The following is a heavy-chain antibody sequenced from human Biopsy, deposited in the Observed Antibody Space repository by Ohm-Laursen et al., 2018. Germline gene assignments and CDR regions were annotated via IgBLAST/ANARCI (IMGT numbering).Heavy chain of an antibody. CDR2: ITSGGSTT. CDR1: GFTFSDYY. J-gene: IGHJ4*02. D-gene: IGHD2-2*01. CDR3: ARDRPSVPTYAVF. Sequence: SLRLSCAASGFTFSDYYMSWIRQAPGKGLEWVSYITSGGSTTDYADSVKGRFTISRDNAKSSLFLQMNSLRAEDTAVYYCARDRPSVPTYAVFWGQGSLVTVS. V-gene: IGHV3-11*01.